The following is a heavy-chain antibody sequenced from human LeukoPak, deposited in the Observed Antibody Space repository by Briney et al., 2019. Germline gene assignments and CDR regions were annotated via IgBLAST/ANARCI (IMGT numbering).Heavy chain of an antibody. V-gene: IGHV3-21*01. CDR2: ISSSSSYI. Sequence: GGSLRLSCAASGFTFSSYSMNWVRQAPGKGLEWVSSISSSSSYIYYADSVKGRFTISRDNAKNSLYLQMNSLRAEDTAVYYCATTSVRGVIAAFDIWGQGTMVTVSS. D-gene: IGHD3-10*01. CDR1: GFTFSSYS. CDR3: ATTSVRGVIAAFDI. J-gene: IGHJ3*02.